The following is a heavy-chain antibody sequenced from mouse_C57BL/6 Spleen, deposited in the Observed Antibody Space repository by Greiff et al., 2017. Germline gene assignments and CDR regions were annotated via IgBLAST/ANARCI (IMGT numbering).Heavy chain of an antibody. Sequence: QVQLQQSGAELVRPGASVSLSCKASGYTFTDYEMHWVKQPPVHGLEWIGAIDPETGGTAYNQKFKGKAILTADKSSSTAYMELRSLTSEDSAVYYCTRRGAYYSNYYFDYWGQGTTLTVSS. CDR2: IDPETGGT. V-gene: IGHV1-15*01. CDR1: GYTFTDYE. J-gene: IGHJ2*01. D-gene: IGHD2-5*01. CDR3: TRRGAYYSNYYFDY.